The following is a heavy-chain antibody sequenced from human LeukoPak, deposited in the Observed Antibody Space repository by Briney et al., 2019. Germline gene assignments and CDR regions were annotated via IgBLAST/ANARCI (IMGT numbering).Heavy chain of an antibody. CDR3: ARDPGSSSYADY. Sequence: GGPLRLSCAASGFTFSSYTMNWVRQAPGKGLEWVSSISSSSSYIYYADSVKGRFTISRDNAKNSLYLQMNSLRAEDTAVYYCARDPGSSSYADYWGQGTLVTVSS. CDR2: ISSSSSYI. D-gene: IGHD6-13*01. V-gene: IGHV3-21*01. J-gene: IGHJ4*02. CDR1: GFTFSSYT.